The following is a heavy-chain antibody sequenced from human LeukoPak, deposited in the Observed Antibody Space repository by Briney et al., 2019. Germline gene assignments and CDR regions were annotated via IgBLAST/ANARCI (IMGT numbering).Heavy chain of an antibody. J-gene: IGHJ3*02. Sequence: ASVKVSRRASGYTLTDYYMHWVRQAPGQGLEWMGCIDPDSGGTKSAQRFQGRVTMTRDTSITTVYMELSRLRSDDTAVYYCAREYYDSSGSKYAFDIWGQGTMVIVSS. V-gene: IGHV1-2*02. CDR2: IDPDSGGT. CDR1: GYTLTDYY. CDR3: AREYYDSSGSKYAFDI. D-gene: IGHD3-22*01.